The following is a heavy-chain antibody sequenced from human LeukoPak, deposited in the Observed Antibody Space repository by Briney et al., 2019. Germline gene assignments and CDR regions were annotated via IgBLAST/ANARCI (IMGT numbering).Heavy chain of an antibody. CDR3: ARDPGLYSSGWYPNYYYYGMDV. D-gene: IGHD6-19*01. V-gene: IGHV1-18*01. J-gene: IGHJ6*02. Sequence: ASVTVSCTASGYTFTSYGISWVRQAPGQGLEWMGWISAYNGNTNYAQKLQGRVTMTTDTSTSTAYTELRSLRSDDTAVYYCARDPGLYSSGWYPNYYYYGMDVWGQGTTVTVSS. CDR2: ISAYNGNT. CDR1: GYTFTSYG.